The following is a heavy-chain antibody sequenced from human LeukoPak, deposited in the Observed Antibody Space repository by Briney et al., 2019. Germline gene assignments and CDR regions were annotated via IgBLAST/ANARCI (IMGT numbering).Heavy chain of an antibody. CDR1: GYTFTSYG. D-gene: IGHD2-15*01. Sequence: ASVKVSCKASGYTFTSYGISWVRQAPAQGLERVGWINVYNGNTKYEQEVQGRVTMTTDKATSTAYMELRSLRSDDTAVYYCARLIGYMELSDAFDIWGQGTMVTVSS. J-gene: IGHJ3*02. CDR2: INVYNGNT. CDR3: ARLIGYMELSDAFDI. V-gene: IGHV1-18*01.